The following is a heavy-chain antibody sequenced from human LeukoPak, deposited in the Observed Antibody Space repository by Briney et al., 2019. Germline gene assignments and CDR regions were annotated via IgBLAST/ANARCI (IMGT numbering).Heavy chain of an antibody. CDR1: GFTFSSYG. CDR2: IRYDGSNK. Sequence: GGSLRLSCAASGFTFSSYGMHWVRQAPGKGLEWVAFIRYDGSNKYYADSVKGRFTISRDNSKNTLYLQMNSLRAEDTAVYYCAKDAYSSSWYTPDYWGQGTLVTVSS. J-gene: IGHJ4*02. D-gene: IGHD6-13*01. CDR3: AKDAYSSSWYTPDY. V-gene: IGHV3-30*02.